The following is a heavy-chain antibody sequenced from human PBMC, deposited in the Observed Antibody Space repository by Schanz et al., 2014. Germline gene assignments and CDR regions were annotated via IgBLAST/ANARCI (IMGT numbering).Heavy chain of an antibody. Sequence: QVQLQESGPGLVKPSETLSLTCSVSGGSISSYYWSWIRQPAGKGLEWIGRFYSSGSTNYNPSLQSRLTMSIDTSKNHFSLKLSSVTAADTAVYYCAREKVDIVVIPGARRNYYYSGMDVWGQGTTVTVSS. CDR1: GGSISSYY. CDR2: FYSSGST. J-gene: IGHJ6*02. CDR3: AREKVDIVVIPGARRNYYYSGMDV. D-gene: IGHD2-2*01. V-gene: IGHV4-4*07.